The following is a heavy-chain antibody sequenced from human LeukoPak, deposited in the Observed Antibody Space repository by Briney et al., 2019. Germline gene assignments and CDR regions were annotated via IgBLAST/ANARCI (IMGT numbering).Heavy chain of an antibody. CDR3: ARGDRAPFDY. CDR2: IDQDGGGK. CDR1: GFTFSDYW. V-gene: IGHV3-7*01. Sequence: GGSLRLSCAASGFTFSDYWMNWVRQAPGKGLEWVANIDQDGGGKYYLDSVKGRFTISRDNAKNSLYLQINSLRAEDTAVYYCARGDRAPFDYWGQGSLLTVSS. J-gene: IGHJ4*02. D-gene: IGHD1-14*01.